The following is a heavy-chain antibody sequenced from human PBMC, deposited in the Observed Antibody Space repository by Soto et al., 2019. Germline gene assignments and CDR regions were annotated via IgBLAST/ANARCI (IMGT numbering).Heavy chain of an antibody. CDR3: ASRLLTVAGTWNY. CDR2: INSSGGST. J-gene: IGHJ4*02. Sequence: GGSVRLSCAASGFTFSNYAMSWVRQAPEKELEWVSDINSSGGSTYYADSVKGRFTISRDNSKNTLYLQMNSLRADDTAVYYCASRLLTVAGTWNYWGPGTLLTLPS. D-gene: IGHD6-19*01. V-gene: IGHV3-23*01. CDR1: GFTFSNYA.